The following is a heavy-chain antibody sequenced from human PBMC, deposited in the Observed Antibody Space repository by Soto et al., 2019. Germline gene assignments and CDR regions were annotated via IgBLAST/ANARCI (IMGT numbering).Heavy chain of an antibody. D-gene: IGHD1-26*01. Sequence: EVRLVESGGGLIHPGGSLRLSCAASGFSLSGYSMNWIRQAPGKGLEWVSHISSSSTTIYYADSAKGRFTISRDNAKNSVFLQMNSLKDEDTAVYYCARGRWELGAYWYIELWGRGTLVTVSS. CDR3: ARGRWELGAYWYIEL. CDR1: GFSLSGYS. CDR2: ISSSSTTI. J-gene: IGHJ2*01. V-gene: IGHV3-48*02.